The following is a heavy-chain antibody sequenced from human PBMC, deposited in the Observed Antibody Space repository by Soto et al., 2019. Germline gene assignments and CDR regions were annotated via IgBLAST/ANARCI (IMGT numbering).Heavy chain of an antibody. Sequence: SVKVSCKASGGTFSSYAISWVRQAPGQGLEWMGGIIPIFGTANYAQKFQGRVTITADESTSTAYMELSSLRSEDTAVHYCARDLDILTGYYNTHRYGMDVWGQGTTVTVSS. CDR3: ARDLDILTGYYNTHRYGMDV. CDR1: GGTFSSYA. V-gene: IGHV1-69*13. D-gene: IGHD3-9*01. J-gene: IGHJ6*02. CDR2: IIPIFGTA.